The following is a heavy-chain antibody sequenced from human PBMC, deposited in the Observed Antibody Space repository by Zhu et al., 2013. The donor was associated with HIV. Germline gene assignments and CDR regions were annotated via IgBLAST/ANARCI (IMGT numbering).Heavy chain of an antibody. D-gene: IGHD1-26*01. J-gene: IGHJ3*02. CDR3: ARVPTSGSYYGTDAFDI. CDR2: INPNSGGT. Sequence: QVQLVQSGAEVKKPGASVKVSCKASGYTFTGYYMHWVRQAPGQGLEWMGWINPNSGGTNYAQKFQGRVTMTRDTSISTAYMELSRLRSDDTAVYYCARVPTSGSYYGTDAFDIWAKGNGHRLF. CDR1: GYTFTGYY. V-gene: IGHV1-2*02.